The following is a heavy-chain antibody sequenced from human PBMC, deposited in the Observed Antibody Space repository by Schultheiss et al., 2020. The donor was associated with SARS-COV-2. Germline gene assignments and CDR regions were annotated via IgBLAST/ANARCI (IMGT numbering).Heavy chain of an antibody. Sequence: SETLSLTCAVYGGSFSSYYWSWIRQPPGKGLEWIGYIYYSGSTNYNPSLKSRVTISVDTSKNQVSLNLTSVTATDTAVYYCARSGSYYYMNVWGKGTTVTVSS. CDR2: IYYSGST. V-gene: IGHV4-59*08. CDR1: GGSFSSYY. J-gene: IGHJ6*03. D-gene: IGHD3-10*01. CDR3: ARSGSYYYMNV.